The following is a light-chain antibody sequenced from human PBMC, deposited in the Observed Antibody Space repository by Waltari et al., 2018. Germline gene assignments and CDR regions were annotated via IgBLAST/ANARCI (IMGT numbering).Light chain of an antibody. CDR2: ANN. CDR1: SSNTGSNA. CDR3: AAWDDDLRGVV. J-gene: IGLJ2*01. V-gene: IGLV1-44*01. Sequence: QSVLTQPPSTSGTPGQRITISCSGSSSNTGSNAVNWYQQLPGPAPQLLIFANNQRPSGVPDRFSASKSGASASLAISGLQSEDEGDYFCAAWDDDLRGVVFGGGTQLTVL.